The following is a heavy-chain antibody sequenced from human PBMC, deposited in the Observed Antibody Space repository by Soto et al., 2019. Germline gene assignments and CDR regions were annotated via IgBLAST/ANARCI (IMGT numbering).Heavy chain of an antibody. CDR2: IYSGGST. CDR1: GFTVSSNY. D-gene: IGHD5-18*01. CDR3: ARFSGYPNYYFDY. V-gene: IGHV3-53*01. Sequence: EVQLVESGGGLIQPGGSLRLSCTASGFTVSSNYMSWVRQAPGKGLEWVSVIYSGGSTYYADSVKGRFTISRDSSKNTLYLQMNSLRAEDTAVYSCARFSGYPNYYFDYWGQGTLVTVSS. J-gene: IGHJ4*02.